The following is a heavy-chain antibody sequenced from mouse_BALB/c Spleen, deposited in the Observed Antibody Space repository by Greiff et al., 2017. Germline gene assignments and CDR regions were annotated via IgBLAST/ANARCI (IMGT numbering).Heavy chain of an antibody. V-gene: IGHV5-9-4*01. CDR1: GFTFSSYA. CDR3: ARRGTTVVAHFDY. CDR2: ISSGGSYT. D-gene: IGHD1-1*01. Sequence: EVQRVESGGGLVKPGGSLKLSCAASGFTFSSYAMSWVRQSPEKRLEWVAEISSGGSYTYYPDTVTGRFTISRDNAKNTLYLEMSSLRSEDTAMYYCARRGTTVVAHFDYWGQGTTLTVSS. J-gene: IGHJ2*01.